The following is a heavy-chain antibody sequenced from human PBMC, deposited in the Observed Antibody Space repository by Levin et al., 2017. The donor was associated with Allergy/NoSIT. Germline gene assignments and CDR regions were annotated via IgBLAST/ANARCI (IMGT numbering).Heavy chain of an antibody. V-gene: IGHV5-51*01. D-gene: IGHD3-22*01. Sequence: GESLKISCKTSGYNFDTHWIGWVRQMPGKGLEWVGVIYPGDSDARYSPSFQGQVSISADKSISTAYLQWSSLKVSDTAIYYCSRPLDDTSGYYLYWGQGTLVTVSS. CDR3: SRPLDDTSGYYLY. J-gene: IGHJ4*02. CDR2: IYPGDSDA. CDR1: GYNFDTHW.